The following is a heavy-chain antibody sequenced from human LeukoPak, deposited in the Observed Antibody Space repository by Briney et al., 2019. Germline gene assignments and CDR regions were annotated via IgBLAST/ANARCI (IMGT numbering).Heavy chain of an antibody. J-gene: IGHJ4*02. D-gene: IGHD3-22*01. V-gene: IGHV1-24*01. CDR3: ATVSTMIVVVTRGDRYYFDY. CDR1: GYTLTELS. CDR2: FDPEDGET. Sequence: ASVKVSCKVSGYTLTELSMHWVRQAPGKGLEWKGGFDPEDGETIYAQKFQGRVTMTEDTSTDTAYMELSSLRSEDTAVYYCATVSTMIVVVTRGDRYYFDYWGQGTLVTVSS.